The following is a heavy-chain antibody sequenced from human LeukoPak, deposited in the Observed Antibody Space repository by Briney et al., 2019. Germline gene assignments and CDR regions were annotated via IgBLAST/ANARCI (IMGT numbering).Heavy chain of an antibody. V-gene: IGHV3-30*18. D-gene: IGHD3-10*01. Sequence: QPGRSLRLSCAASGFTFSSYGMHWVRQAPGKGLEWVAVISYDGSNKYYADSVKGRFTISRDNSKNTRYLQINSLRDEDTAVYYCAKGRRVLTEASVDYWCQGTLVTVSS. J-gene: IGHJ4*02. CDR3: AKGRRVLTEASVDY. CDR2: ISYDGSNK. CDR1: GFTFSSYG.